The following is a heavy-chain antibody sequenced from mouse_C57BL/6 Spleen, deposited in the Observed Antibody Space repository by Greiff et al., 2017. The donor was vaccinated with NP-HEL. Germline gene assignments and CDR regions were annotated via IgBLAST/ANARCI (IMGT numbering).Heavy chain of an antibody. CDR2: IDPSDSYT. D-gene: IGHD4-1*01. CDR3: ARFPNGEKYDMDY. V-gene: IGHV1-69*01. Sequence: QVQLQQPGAELVMPGASVKLSCKASGYTFTSYWMHWVKQRPGQGLEWIGEIDPSDSYTNYNQKFKSKTTLTVDKSSSTAYMQLSSLTSEDSAVYYCARFPNGEKYDMDYWGQGTSVTVSS. J-gene: IGHJ4*01. CDR1: GYTFTSYW.